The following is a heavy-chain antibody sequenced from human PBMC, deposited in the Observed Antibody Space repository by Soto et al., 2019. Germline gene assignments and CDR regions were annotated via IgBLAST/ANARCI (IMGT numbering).Heavy chain of an antibody. CDR3: ARQASYDFWDGRFYYNYYMDV. V-gene: IGHV4-59*08. J-gene: IGHJ6*03. D-gene: IGHD3-3*01. Sequence: QVQLQESGPGLVKPSETLSLSCTVSSGSISGYYWSWIRQPPGKGLEWIGCIYSSGTTYYNPSLKSRVTMSVDTSKIQFSLNLSSVTAADTAVYYCARQASYDFWDGRFYYNYYMDVWGKGTPVTVSS. CDR1: SGSISGYY. CDR2: IYSSGTT.